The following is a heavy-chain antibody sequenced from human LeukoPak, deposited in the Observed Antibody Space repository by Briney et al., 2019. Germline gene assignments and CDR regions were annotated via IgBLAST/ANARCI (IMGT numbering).Heavy chain of an antibody. CDR1: DFILSTYA. D-gene: IGHD3-9*01. J-gene: IGHJ4*02. CDR2: ISGNGAHP. CDR3: ARSQEDTSGGGRAPYRILTGYYVTY. Sequence: GGSLRLSCTASDFILSTYAMSWVRQAPGKGLEWVSSISGNGAHPYYADSVRGRFSISRDNSKNTLYLQMNSLRAEDTAVYHCARSQEDTSGGGRAPYRILTGYYVTYWGQGTLVTVSS. V-gene: IGHV3-23*01.